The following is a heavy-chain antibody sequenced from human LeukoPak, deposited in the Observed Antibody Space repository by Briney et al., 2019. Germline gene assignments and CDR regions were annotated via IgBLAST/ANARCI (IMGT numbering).Heavy chain of an antibody. V-gene: IGHV1-18*04. CDR2: ISAYDGNT. D-gene: IGHD6-6*01. Sequence: ASVKVSCKASGYTFTGYYMHWVRQAPGQGLEWMGWISAYDGNTNYAQNLQGRVTMTTDTSTSTAYMELRSLRSDDTAVYYCARVIIAAPSLGYYYMDVWGKGTTVTVSS. J-gene: IGHJ6*03. CDR1: GYTFTGYY. CDR3: ARVIIAAPSLGYYYMDV.